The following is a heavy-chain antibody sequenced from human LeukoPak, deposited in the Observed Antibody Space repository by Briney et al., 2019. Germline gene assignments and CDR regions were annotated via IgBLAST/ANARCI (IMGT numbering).Heavy chain of an antibody. Sequence: SETLSLTCSVSGGSISGYYWSWIRQPPGKGLDWIGYMYYSGSTSYNPSLKSRVTISIDTSKNQFSLKLSSVTAADTAVYYCARDPLGYCSGGSCYYYGMDVWGQGTTVTVSS. D-gene: IGHD2-15*01. V-gene: IGHV4-59*12. CDR2: MYYSGST. CDR3: ARDPLGYCSGGSCYYYGMDV. J-gene: IGHJ6*02. CDR1: GGSISGYY.